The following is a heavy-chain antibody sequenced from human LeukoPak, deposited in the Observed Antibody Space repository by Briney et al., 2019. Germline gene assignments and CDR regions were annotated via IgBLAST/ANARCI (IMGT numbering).Heavy chain of an antibody. CDR2: ISHSGIT. CDR3: ARVGSYSFDY. J-gene: IGHJ4*02. V-gene: IGHV4-59*01. CDR1: GGSISTYY. D-gene: IGHD6-13*01. Sequence: SETLSLTCTVSGGSISTYYWSWIRQPPGKGLEWIGYISHSGITRYNPSLKSRLTMSVDTSKNQFSLKLSSVTAADTAVYYCARVGSYSFDYWGRGTLVTVS.